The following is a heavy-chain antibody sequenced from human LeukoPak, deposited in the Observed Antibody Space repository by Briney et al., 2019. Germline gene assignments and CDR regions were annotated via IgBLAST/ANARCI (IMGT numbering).Heavy chain of an antibody. D-gene: IGHD3-3*01. CDR3: AAENGNFWIGYHYFED. J-gene: IGHJ4*02. CDR2: IYFDGNT. V-gene: IGHV4-39*01. CDR1: GGSIGSSSYY. Sequence: PSETLSLTCTVSGGSIGSSSYYWGWIRQAPGRGLEWIGTIYFDGNTFYNPSLKSRVTLSLDMSKTQFSLRLASVTAADTAIYYCAAENGNFWIGYHYFEDWGQGSLVSVSS.